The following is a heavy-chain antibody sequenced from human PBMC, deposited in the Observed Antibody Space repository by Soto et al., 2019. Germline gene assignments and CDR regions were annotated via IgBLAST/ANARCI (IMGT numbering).Heavy chain of an antibody. D-gene: IGHD6-13*01. CDR3: ARDLIAAADTRFDY. CDR2: INAGNGNT. J-gene: IGHJ4*02. Sequence: GASVQVSCKASGYTFTSYAMHWVRQAPGQRLEWMGWINAGNGNTKYSQKFQGRVTITRDTSASTAYMELSSLRSEDTAVYYCARDLIAAADTRFDYWGQGTLVTVSS. V-gene: IGHV1-3*01. CDR1: GYTFTSYA.